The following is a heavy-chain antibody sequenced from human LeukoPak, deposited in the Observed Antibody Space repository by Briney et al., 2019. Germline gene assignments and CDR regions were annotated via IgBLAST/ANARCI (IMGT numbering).Heavy chain of an antibody. J-gene: IGHJ4*02. D-gene: IGHD5-18*01. V-gene: IGHV3-23*01. Sequence: WGSLRLSCAASGFTFSSYAMSWVRQAPGKGLEWVSAISGSGGSTYYADSVKGRFTISRDNSKNTLYLQMNSLRAEDTAVYYCAKHYGPSLHAAMVHFDYWGQGTLVTVSS. CDR1: GFTFSSYA. CDR3: AKHYGPSLHAAMVHFDY. CDR2: ISGSGGST.